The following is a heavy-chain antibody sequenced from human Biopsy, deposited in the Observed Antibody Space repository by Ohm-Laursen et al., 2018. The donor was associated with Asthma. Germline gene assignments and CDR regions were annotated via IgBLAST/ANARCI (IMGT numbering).Heavy chain of an antibody. Sequence: ASVKVSCKTSGYTFNSDGITWVRQAPGQGLEWMGWISVYNGNTKVAQKLQDRATMITDTSTSTAYMELRSLRSDDTAVYFCARAVDYSHYYGIDVWGQGTTVTVS. J-gene: IGHJ6*02. V-gene: IGHV1-18*01. CDR2: ISVYNGNT. CDR3: ARAVDYSHYYGIDV. D-gene: IGHD3-10*01. CDR1: GYTFNSDG.